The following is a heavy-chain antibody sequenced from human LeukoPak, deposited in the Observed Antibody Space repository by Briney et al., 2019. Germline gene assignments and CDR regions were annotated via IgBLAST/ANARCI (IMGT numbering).Heavy chain of an antibody. V-gene: IGHV4-30-2*01. D-gene: IGHD3-16*01. CDR3: ARGGTLGDAFDI. CDR2: IYHSGST. J-gene: IGHJ3*02. CDR1: GGSISSGGYS. Sequence: SETLSLTCAVSGGSISSGGYSWSWIRQPPGKGLEWIGYIYHSGSTYYNPSLKSRVTISVDRSKNQFSLKLSSVTAADTAVYYCARGGTLGDAFDIWGQGTMVTVSS.